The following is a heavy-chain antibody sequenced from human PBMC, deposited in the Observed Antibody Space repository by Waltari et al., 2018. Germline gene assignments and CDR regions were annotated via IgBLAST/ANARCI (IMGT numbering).Heavy chain of an antibody. D-gene: IGHD5-12*01. CDR3: ARGGGQVATIAYFDY. Sequence: QVQLVQSGAEVKKPGASVKVSCKASGYTFTGYYMHWVRQAPGQGLEWMGRINPNSGGKNQAPKFQGRVTMTRDTSISTAYMKLSRLRSDDTAVYDCARGGGQVATIAYFDYWGQGTLVTVSS. V-gene: IGHV1-2*06. CDR1: GYTFTGYY. CDR2: INPNSGGK. J-gene: IGHJ4*02.